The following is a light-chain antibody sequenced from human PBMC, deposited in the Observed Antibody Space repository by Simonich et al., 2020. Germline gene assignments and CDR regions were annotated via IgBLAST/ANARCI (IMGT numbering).Light chain of an antibody. J-gene: IGLJ3*02. V-gene: IGLV3-27*01. CDR1: VLAKKY. Sequence: SYELTQPSSVSVSPGQTARITYSGDVLAKKYARWFQQKPGQATVLVNYKDSERPSGIPERLSGSSAWTTVTLTISGAQVEDEADYYCYSAADNNLVFGGGTKLTVL. CDR2: KDS. CDR3: YSAADNNLV.